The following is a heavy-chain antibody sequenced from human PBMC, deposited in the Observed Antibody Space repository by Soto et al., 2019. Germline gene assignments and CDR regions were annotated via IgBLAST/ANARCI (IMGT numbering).Heavy chain of an antibody. CDR3: AKLSHDIVATTPHDY. J-gene: IGHJ4*02. D-gene: IGHD5-12*01. CDR2: ISGSGGST. CDR1: GFTFSSYA. Sequence: GGSLRLSCAASGFTFSSYAMSWVRQAPGKGLEWVSAISGSGGSTYYADSVKGRFTISRDNSKNTLYLQMNSLRAEDTAVYYCAKLSHDIVATTPHDYWGQGTLVTVSS. V-gene: IGHV3-23*01.